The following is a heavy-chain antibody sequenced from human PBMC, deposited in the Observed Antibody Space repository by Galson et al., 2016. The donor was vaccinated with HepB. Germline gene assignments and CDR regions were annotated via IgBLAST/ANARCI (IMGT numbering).Heavy chain of an antibody. J-gene: IGHJ6*02. D-gene: IGHD1-26*01. CDR2: ISAYNGNT. CDR3: ARTDAGPTRLSPTIEDHYYSMDV. CDR1: GYPFYNYG. V-gene: IGHV1-18*01. Sequence: SVKVSCKASGYPFYNYGITWVRQAPGQGLEWMGWISAYNGNTKYTQKLQGRLTMTTDTSTNTAYMELRSLRSDDTAVYFCARTDAGPTRLSPTIEDHYYSMDVWGQGTTVTVSS.